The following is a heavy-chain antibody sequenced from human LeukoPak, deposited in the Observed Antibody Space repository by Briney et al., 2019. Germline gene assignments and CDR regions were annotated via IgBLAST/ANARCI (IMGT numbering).Heavy chain of an antibody. Sequence: GESLKISCKGSGYSFTSYWIGWVRQMPGKGLEWMGIIYPGDSDTRYSPSFQGQVTISADKSISTAYLQWSSLKASDTAMYYCARLRVAWRATWANPNFDYWGQGTLVTVSS. CDR2: IYPGDSDT. V-gene: IGHV5-51*01. CDR1: GYSFTSYW. J-gene: IGHJ4*02. D-gene: IGHD5-12*01. CDR3: ARLRVAWRATWANPNFDY.